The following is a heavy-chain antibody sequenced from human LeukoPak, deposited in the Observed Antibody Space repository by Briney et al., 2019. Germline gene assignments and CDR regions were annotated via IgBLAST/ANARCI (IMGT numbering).Heavy chain of an antibody. CDR1: GFTFSSYS. CDR3: ARQYSSSWYNYYYYYMDV. J-gene: IGHJ6*03. Sequence: GGSLRLSCAASGFTFSSYSMNWVRQAPGKGLEWVSYISSSSTIYYADSVKGRFTISRDNAKNSLYLQMNSLRAEDTAVYYCARQYSSSWYNYYYYYMDVWGKGTTVTVSS. D-gene: IGHD6-13*01. CDR2: ISSSSTI. V-gene: IGHV3-48*01.